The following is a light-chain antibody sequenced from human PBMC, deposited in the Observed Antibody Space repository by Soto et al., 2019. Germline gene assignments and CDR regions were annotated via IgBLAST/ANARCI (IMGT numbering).Light chain of an antibody. CDR3: SSYTSSSTYV. Sequence: QCVLTQPASVSGSPGQSIAISCTGTSSDVGGYNYVSWYQQHPGKAPKLIVYDVSNRPSGVSNRFSGSKSGNTASLTISGLQAEDEADYYCSSYTSSSTYVLGTGTKLTVL. J-gene: IGLJ1*01. CDR1: SSDVGGYNY. V-gene: IGLV2-14*01. CDR2: DVS.